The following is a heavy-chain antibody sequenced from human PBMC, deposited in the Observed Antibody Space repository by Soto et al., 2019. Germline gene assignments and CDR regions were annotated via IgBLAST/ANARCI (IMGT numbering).Heavy chain of an antibody. CDR1: GGSFSGAY. CDR2: IKPSGST. CDR3: ARGRKEYSSSWYVD. D-gene: IGHD6-13*01. Sequence: QVQLNQWGAGLLNPSGTLSLTCAVYGGSFSGAYWGCIRRPPGRGLEWMGEIKPSGSTNYNPSRKSRVTISVDTSKNQFSLKLTSVTAADTAVYYCARGRKEYSSSWYVDWGQGTLVTVSS. J-gene: IGHJ4*02. V-gene: IGHV4-34*01.